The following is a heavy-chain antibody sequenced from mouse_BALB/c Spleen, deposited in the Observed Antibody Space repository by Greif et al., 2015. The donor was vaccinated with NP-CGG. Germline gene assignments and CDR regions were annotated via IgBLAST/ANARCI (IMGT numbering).Heavy chain of an antibody. Sequence: DVMLVESGGGLVQPGGSLRLSCATSGFTFSDFYLEWVRQPPGKRLEWIAASRNKANDYTTEYSASVKGRFIVSRDTSQSILYLQMNALRAEDTAMYYCARDGPNWGLDYWGQGTTLTVSS. CDR1: GFTFSDFY. V-gene: IGHV7-1*02. J-gene: IGHJ2*01. CDR3: ARDGPNWGLDY. CDR2: SRNKANDYTT. D-gene: IGHD4-1*01.